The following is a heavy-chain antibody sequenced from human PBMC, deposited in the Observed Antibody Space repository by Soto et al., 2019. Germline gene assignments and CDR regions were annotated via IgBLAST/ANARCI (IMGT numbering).Heavy chain of an antibody. Sequence: GGSLRLSCAASGLTFRSYWMHWVRQAPGKGLEWVSAISGSGGSTYYADSVKGRFTISRDNSKNTLYLQMNSLRAEDTAVYYCAKDPQAPAAMDDAFDIWGPGTLVTVSS. J-gene: IGHJ3*02. CDR3: AKDPQAPAAMDDAFDI. CDR2: ISGSGGST. V-gene: IGHV3-23*01. D-gene: IGHD2-2*01. CDR1: GLTFRSYW.